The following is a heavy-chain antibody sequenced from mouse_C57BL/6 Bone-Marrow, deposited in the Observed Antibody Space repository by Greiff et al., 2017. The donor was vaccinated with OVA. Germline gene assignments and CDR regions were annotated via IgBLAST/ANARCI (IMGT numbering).Heavy chain of an antibody. V-gene: IGHV5-17*01. D-gene: IGHD2-2*01. CDR1: GFTFSDYG. CDR3: AIYYGYDVGYFDV. Sequence: EVMLVESGGGLVKPGGSLKLSCAASGFTFSDYGMHWVRQAPEKGLEWVAYISSGSSTIYYADTVKGRFTISRDNAKNTLFLQMTSLRSEDTAMYYCAIYYGYDVGYFDVWGTGTTVTVSS. CDR2: ISSGSSTI. J-gene: IGHJ1*03.